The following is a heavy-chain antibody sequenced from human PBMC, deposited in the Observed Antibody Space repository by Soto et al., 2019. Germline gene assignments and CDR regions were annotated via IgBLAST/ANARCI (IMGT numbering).Heavy chain of an antibody. CDR1: GYTFTTYG. D-gene: IGHD1-1*01. CDR2: ISPYNGTT. Sequence: ASVKVSCKASGYTFTTYGISWVRQAPGQGLEWMGWISPYNGTTKYAEKFQGEMTMTTDTATSTAYMDLRSLRSDDTAVYYCARDGERDTGLNFYYYLHGMDAWGQGTRVTVS. V-gene: IGHV1-18*04. J-gene: IGHJ6*02. CDR3: ARDGERDTGLNFYYYLHGMDA.